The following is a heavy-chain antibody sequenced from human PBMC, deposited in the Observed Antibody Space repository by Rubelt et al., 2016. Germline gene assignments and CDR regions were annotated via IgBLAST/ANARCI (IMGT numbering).Heavy chain of an antibody. D-gene: IGHD2/OR15-2a*01. CDR3: ASDLMYDQNSRGVDC. CDR2: VHTSGYT. CDR1: GAALSSYF. Sequence: QVQLQESGPGRVKSSETLSLTCTVSGAALSSYFWSWVRQPAGKGLAWIGRVHTSGYTSYNPSLESRVAMSLDTSKNQISLRLTSVTAADTAGYCCASDLMYDQNSRGVDCWGQGALVNASS. J-gene: IGHJ4*02. V-gene: IGHV4-4*07.